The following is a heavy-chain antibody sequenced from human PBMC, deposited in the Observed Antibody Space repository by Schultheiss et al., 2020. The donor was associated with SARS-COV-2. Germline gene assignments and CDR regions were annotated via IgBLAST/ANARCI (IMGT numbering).Heavy chain of an antibody. CDR3: AKDGIAARPGYFDY. J-gene: IGHJ4*02. V-gene: IGHV3-23*01. CDR1: GFTFSSYA. Sequence: GESLKISCAASGFTFSSYAMSWVRQAPGKGLEWVSAISGSGGSTYYADSVKGRFTISRDNSKNTLYLQMNSLRAEDTAVYYCAKDGIAARPGYFDYWGQGTLVTVSS. CDR2: ISGSGGST. D-gene: IGHD6-6*01.